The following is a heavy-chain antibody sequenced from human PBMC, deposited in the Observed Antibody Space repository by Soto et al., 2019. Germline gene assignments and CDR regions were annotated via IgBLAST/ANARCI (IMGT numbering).Heavy chain of an antibody. Sequence: QITLKESGPTLVKPTQTLTLTCTFSGFSLSTSGVGVGWIRQPPGKALEWLTLIYWDDDKRYSPSLKSRLTITKDTSKNQVVLTMTYMDPVDTATYYCAHITESKSGWYGFDPWGQGTLVTVSS. J-gene: IGHJ5*02. V-gene: IGHV2-5*02. CDR3: AHITESKSGWYGFDP. D-gene: IGHD6-19*01. CDR2: IYWDDDK. CDR1: GFSLSTSGVG.